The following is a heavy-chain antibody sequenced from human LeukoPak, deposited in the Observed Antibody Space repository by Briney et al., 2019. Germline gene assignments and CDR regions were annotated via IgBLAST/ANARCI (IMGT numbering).Heavy chain of an antibody. CDR3: AKDSSASYASGSYSFDY. J-gene: IGHJ4*02. Sequence: GGSLRLSCAASGFTFSSYAVSWVRQAPGKGLAWVSAISGSGGSTYYAESVKGRFTISRDNSNNTLHLQMNSLRADDTAVYYCAKDSSASYASGSYSFDYWGQGTLVTVSS. CDR1: GFTFSSYA. CDR2: ISGSGGST. V-gene: IGHV3-23*01. D-gene: IGHD3-10*01.